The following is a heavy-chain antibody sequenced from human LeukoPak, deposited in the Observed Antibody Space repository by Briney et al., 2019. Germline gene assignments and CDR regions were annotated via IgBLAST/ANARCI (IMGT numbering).Heavy chain of an antibody. V-gene: IGHV3-9*01. D-gene: IGHD6-6*01. CDR1: GFTFDDYA. CDR2: ISWNSGST. Sequence: PGGSLRLSCAASGFTFDDYAMHWVRQAPGKGLEWVSGISWNSGSTGYADSVKGRFTISRDNAKNSLYLQMNSLRAEDTALYYCAKDVAARPAGFDYWGQGTLVTVSS. CDR3: AKDVAARPAGFDY. J-gene: IGHJ4*02.